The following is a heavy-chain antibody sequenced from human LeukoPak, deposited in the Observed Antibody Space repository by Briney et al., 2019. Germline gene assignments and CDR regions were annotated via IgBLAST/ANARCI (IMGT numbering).Heavy chain of an antibody. CDR3: ARETYYYGSGSYFDY. D-gene: IGHD3-10*01. J-gene: IGHJ4*02. V-gene: IGHV4-34*01. CDR1: GGSFSGYY. Sequence: SETLSLTCAVYGGSFSGYYWSWIRXPPGKGLXWIGEINHSGSTNYNPSLKSRVTISVDTSKNQFSLKLSSVTAADTAVYYCARETYYYGSGSYFDYWGQGTLVTVSS. CDR2: INHSGST.